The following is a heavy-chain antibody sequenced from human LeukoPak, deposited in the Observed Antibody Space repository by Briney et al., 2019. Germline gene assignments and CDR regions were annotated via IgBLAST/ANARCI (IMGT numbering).Heavy chain of an antibody. CDR2: INSYGSIT. CDR3: ARGNYFDY. V-gene: IGHV3-74*01. Sequence: PGGSLRLSCAASGFTFSNYWMHWVRQTPGKGLVWVSHINSYGSITSYADSVKGRFTISRDNAKNMPYLQMNSLRAEDTAVYYCARGNYFDYWGQGTLVTVSS. CDR1: GFTFSNYW. J-gene: IGHJ4*02.